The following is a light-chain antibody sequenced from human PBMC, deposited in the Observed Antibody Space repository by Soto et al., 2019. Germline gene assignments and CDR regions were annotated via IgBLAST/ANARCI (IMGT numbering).Light chain of an antibody. CDR2: EVR. CDR1: SSDVGAYDF. V-gene: IGLV2-14*03. Sequence: QSVLTQPASVSGSPGQSITISCTGTSSDVGAYDFVSWYQQHPDKAPKLMIYEVRNRPSGVSNRFSGSKSVNTATLTISGLQAEDEADYYCRSYTTSSTRVFGTGTKATVL. CDR3: RSYTTSSTRV. J-gene: IGLJ1*01.